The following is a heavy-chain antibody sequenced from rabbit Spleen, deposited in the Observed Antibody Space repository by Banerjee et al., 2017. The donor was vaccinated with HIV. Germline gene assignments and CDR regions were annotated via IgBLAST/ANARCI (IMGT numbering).Heavy chain of an antibody. V-gene: IGHV1S7*01. D-gene: IGHD8-1*01. CDR2: IDSVFGST. J-gene: IGHJ4*01. Sequence: QLVESGGGLVQPGGSLKLSCKASGFTLSSYYMNWVRQAPGKGLEWIGYIDSVFGSTYYANWVNGRFTISSHNAQNTLYLQLNSLTAADTATYFCARDGAGSSYFNLWGPGTLVTVS. CDR3: ARDGAGSSYFNL. CDR1: GFTLSSYY.